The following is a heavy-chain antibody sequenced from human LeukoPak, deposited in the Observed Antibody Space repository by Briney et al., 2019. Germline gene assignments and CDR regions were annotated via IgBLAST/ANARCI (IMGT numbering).Heavy chain of an antibody. V-gene: IGHV3-23*01. CDR3: AKDRVRDCRSTSCYTGAFDY. CDR1: QFNFNKFG. J-gene: IGHJ4*02. Sequence: SGGSLRLSCATSQFNFNKFGMTWVRQAPGKGLEWVSSISGNGGSTQYADSVQGRFAISRDNSKNSLYLQMNSLRAEDTAVYYCAKDRVRDCRSTSCYTGAFDYWGQGTLVTVSS. D-gene: IGHD2-2*01. CDR2: ISGNGGST.